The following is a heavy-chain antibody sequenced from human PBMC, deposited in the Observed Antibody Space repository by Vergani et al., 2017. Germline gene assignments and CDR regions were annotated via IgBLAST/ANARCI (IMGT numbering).Heavy chain of an antibody. Sequence: QVQLVESGGGVVQPGTSLRLSCVVSGFALNRHAMYWVRQAPGKGLEWVVGISFDGTNEYYPDLVKGRFTISRDIAKNTLYLQVRSLRLEDTGVYHCVRDRCLSAGGRCYTEAWHYWGQGTPVTVSS. D-gene: IGHD2-2*02. V-gene: IGHV3-30-3*01. J-gene: IGHJ4*02. CDR3: VRDRCLSAGGRCYTEAWHY. CDR1: GFALNRHA. CDR2: ISFDGTNE.